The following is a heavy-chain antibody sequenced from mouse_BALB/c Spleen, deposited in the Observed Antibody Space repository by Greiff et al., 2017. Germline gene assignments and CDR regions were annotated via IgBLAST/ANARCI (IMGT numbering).Heavy chain of an antibody. D-gene: IGHD1-1*01. CDR2: ISSGSSTI. CDR3: ARRPPTVGPFAY. J-gene: IGHJ3*01. CDR1: GFTFSSFG. Sequence: EVQLVESGGGLVQPGGSRKLSCAASGFTFSSFGMHWVRQAPEKGLEWVAYISSGSSTIYYADTVKGRFTISRDNPKNTLFLQMTSLRSEDTAMYYCARRPPTVGPFAYWGQGTLVTVAA. V-gene: IGHV5-17*02.